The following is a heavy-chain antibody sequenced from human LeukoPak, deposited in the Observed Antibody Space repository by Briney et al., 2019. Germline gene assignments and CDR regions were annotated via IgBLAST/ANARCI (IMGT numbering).Heavy chain of an antibody. Sequence: AGGSLRLSCAASGFTFSDFAMIWVRQPPGKGLEWVSYISNSGSQINYGDSVKGRFTISRDNAKSSVYLQMNSLRVEDTAVYYCASGYDYVWGSFHYKGYFDYWGQGILVTVSS. V-gene: IGHV3-11*01. CDR3: ASGYDYVWGSFHYKGYFDY. J-gene: IGHJ4*02. CDR2: ISNSGSQI. D-gene: IGHD3-16*02. CDR1: GFTFSDFA.